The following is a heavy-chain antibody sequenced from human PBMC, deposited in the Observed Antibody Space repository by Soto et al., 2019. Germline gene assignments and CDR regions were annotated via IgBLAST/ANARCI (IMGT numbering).Heavy chain of an antibody. CDR2: ISAYNGNT. J-gene: IGHJ6*02. V-gene: IGHV1-18*01. CDR3: ARVGWLPAAMLGYYYGMDV. Sequence: QVQLVQSGAEVKKPGASVKVSCKASGYTLTSYGISWVRQAPGQGLEWMGWISAYNGNTNYAQKLQGRVSMTTDTSTSTAYMELRSLRSDDTAVYYCARVGWLPAAMLGYYYGMDVWGQGTTVTVSS. CDR1: GYTLTSYG. D-gene: IGHD2-2*01.